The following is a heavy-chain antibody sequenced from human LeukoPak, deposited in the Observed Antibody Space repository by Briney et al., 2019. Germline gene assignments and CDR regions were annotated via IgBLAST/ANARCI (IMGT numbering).Heavy chain of an antibody. Sequence: ASVKVSCKASGYTFTSYGISWVRQATGQGLEWMGWMNPNSGNTGYAQKFQGRVTMTRNTSISTAYMELSSLRSEDTAVYYCARGFTMVRGVIIIRGYYYYYMDVWGKGTTVTISS. CDR1: GYTFTSYG. J-gene: IGHJ6*03. D-gene: IGHD3-10*01. V-gene: IGHV1-8*02. CDR3: ARGFTMVRGVIIIRGYYYYYMDV. CDR2: MNPNSGNT.